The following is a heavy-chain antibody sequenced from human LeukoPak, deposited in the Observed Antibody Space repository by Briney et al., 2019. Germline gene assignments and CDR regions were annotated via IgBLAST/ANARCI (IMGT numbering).Heavy chain of an antibody. D-gene: IGHD3-22*01. CDR1: GGTFSSYA. J-gene: IGHJ4*02. V-gene: IGHV1-69*13. CDR3: ARGPITTRSHFDY. CDR2: IIPIFATA. Sequence: SVKVSCKASGGTFSSYAISWVRQAPGQGLEWMGGIIPIFATANCAQKFQGRVTITADESTSTAYMELSSLRSEDTAVYYCARGPITTRSHFDYWGQGTLVTVSS.